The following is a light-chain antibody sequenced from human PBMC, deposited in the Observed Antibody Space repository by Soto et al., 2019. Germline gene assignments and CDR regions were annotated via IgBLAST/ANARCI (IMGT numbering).Light chain of an antibody. J-gene: IGLJ1*01. CDR2: DVS. CDR1: SSDVGGYNY. Sequence: QSVLTQPASVSGSPGQSIAISSTGTSSDVGGYNYVSWYQQHPGKAPKLMIYDVSNRPSGVSNRFSGSKSGNTASLTISGLQAEDEADYYCSSYTSSSTPLYVVGTGTKVTVL. CDR3: SSYTSSSTPLYV. V-gene: IGLV2-14*01.